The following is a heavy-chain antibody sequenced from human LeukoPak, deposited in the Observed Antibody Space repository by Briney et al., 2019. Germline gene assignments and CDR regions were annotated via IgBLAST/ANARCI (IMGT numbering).Heavy chain of an antibody. CDR2: IYYSGST. V-gene: IGHV4-59*12. CDR3: ARDPNYDILTGYFSP. D-gene: IGHD3-9*01. Sequence: SETLSLTCTVSGGSISSYYWSWIRQPPGKGLEWIGYIYYSGSTNYNPSLKSRVTISVDTSKNQFSLKLNSVTAADTAVYYCARDPNYDILTGYFSPWGQGTLVTVSS. CDR1: GGSISSYY. J-gene: IGHJ5*02.